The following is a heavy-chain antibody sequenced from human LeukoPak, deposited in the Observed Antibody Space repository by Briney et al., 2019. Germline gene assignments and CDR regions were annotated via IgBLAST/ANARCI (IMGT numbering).Heavy chain of an antibody. CDR2: IHPNSGST. V-gene: IGHV1-2*06. D-gene: IGHD6-13*01. CDR3: ARPHSSSFYVVDY. Sequence: ASVKVSCKASGYSLSDYYMHWVRQAPGQGLEWMGRIHPNSGSTNYAQNFQGRVTMTRDTSISTAYMELTRLRYDDTAVYYCARPHSSSFYVVDYWGQRTLVTVSS. J-gene: IGHJ4*02. CDR1: GYSLSDYY.